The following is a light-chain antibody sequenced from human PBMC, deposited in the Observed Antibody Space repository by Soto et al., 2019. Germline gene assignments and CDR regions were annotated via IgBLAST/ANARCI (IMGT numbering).Light chain of an antibody. J-gene: IGLJ1*01. CDR2: GNN. CDR1: SSNIGGGYE. V-gene: IGLV1-40*01. CDR3: QSYDSSLSALYV. Sequence: QSVLTQPPSVSGAPGQRVTISCTGSSSNIGGGYEVHWYQQLPGTAPKLLIYGNNNRPSGVPDRFSGSKSGTSASLAITGLQAEDEADYYCQSYDSSLSALYVFGTGTKLTVL.